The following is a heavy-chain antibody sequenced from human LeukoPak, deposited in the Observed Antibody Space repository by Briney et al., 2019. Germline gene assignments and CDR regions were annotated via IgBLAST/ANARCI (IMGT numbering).Heavy chain of an antibody. J-gene: IGHJ4*02. CDR1: GFSFSSYA. V-gene: IGHV3-23*01. D-gene: IGHD1-1*01. CDR3: TRDRGAYNLYDY. CDR2: ISGSGDST. Sequence: PGGSLRLSCAASGFSFSSYAMSWVRQAPGKGLEWVSVISGSGDSTYYSDSVKGRFTISRDNSKNTLHLQMNSLKTEDTAVYHCTRDRGAYNLYDYWGQGTLVTVSS.